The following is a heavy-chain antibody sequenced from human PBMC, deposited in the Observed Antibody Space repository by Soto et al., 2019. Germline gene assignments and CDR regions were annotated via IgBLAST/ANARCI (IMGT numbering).Heavy chain of an antibody. CDR3: GPRGAVADPRGY. J-gene: IGHJ4*02. Sequence: QVQLQQWGAGLLKPSETLSLTCAVYGGSFSDFYWTWIRQLPGKGLEWIGEINHSGNTHYNPSLKSRVAISVDTSKNQFSLHLRSVTAADTAVYSCGPRGAVADPRGYWGQGTLVTVSS. CDR2: INHSGNT. CDR1: GGSFSDFY. D-gene: IGHD6-19*01. V-gene: IGHV4-34*01.